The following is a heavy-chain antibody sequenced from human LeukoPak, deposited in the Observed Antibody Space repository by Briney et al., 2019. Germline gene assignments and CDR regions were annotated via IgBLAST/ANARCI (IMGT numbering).Heavy chain of an antibody. D-gene: IGHD3-22*01. Sequence: SETLSLTCTVSGGSISSYYGSWIRQPPGKGPEWIGYIYYSGSTHYNPSLKSRVTISVDTSKNQFSLKLNSVTAADTAVYYCARSYDSRGYYYYGMDVWGQGTTVTVSS. CDR1: GGSISSYY. CDR3: ARSYDSRGYYYYGMDV. CDR2: IYYSGST. J-gene: IGHJ6*02. V-gene: IGHV4-59*01.